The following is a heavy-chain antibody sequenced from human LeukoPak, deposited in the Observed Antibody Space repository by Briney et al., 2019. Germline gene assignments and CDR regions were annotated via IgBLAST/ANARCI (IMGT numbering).Heavy chain of an antibody. J-gene: IGHJ3*02. CDR3: ARSSGAFDI. CDR1: GDSVSSNSAA. Sequence: SQTLSLTCGISGDSVSSNSAAWTWIRQSPSRGLEWLGRTYYRSKWYNEYTVSVKSRITINPDTSKNQFSLQLNSVTPEDTAVYYCARSSGAFDIWGQGTMVTVSS. CDR2: TYYRSKWYN. D-gene: IGHD6-6*01. V-gene: IGHV6-1*01.